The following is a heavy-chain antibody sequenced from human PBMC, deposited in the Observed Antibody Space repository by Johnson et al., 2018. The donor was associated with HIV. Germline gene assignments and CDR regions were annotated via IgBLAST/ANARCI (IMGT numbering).Heavy chain of an antibody. J-gene: IGHJ3*01. Sequence: VLLVESGGGVVRPGGSLRLSCAASGFTFDDYGMSWVRQAPGKGLEWVSGINWNGGSTGYADSVKGRFTISRDNAKNSLYLQMNNLRDEDTAVYYCAKNQLLRYDAFNFWGQGTMVTVSS. V-gene: IGHV3-20*04. CDR3: AKNQLLRYDAFNF. D-gene: IGHD3-22*01. CDR1: GFTFDDYG. CDR2: INWNGGST.